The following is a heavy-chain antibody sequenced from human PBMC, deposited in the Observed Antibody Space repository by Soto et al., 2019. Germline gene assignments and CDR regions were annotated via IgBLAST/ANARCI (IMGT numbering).Heavy chain of an antibody. V-gene: IGHV4-59*08. CDR2: IYYSGST. Sequence: QVQLQESGPGLVKHSETLCLTCTVSGGSISSYYWSWIRQPPGKGLEWIGYIYYSGSTNYNPSLKSRVTISVDTSKNQFSLKLSSVTAADTAVYYCARHHDSWGQGTLVTVSS. CDR3: ARHHDS. J-gene: IGHJ4*02. CDR1: GGSISSYY.